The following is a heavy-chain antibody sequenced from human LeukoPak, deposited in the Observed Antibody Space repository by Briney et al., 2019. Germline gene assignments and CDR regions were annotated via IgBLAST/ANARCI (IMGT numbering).Heavy chain of an antibody. Sequence: PGGSLRLSCAASGFTFSSYAVHWVRQAPGKGLEWVAVISYDGSNKYYADSVKGRFTISRDNSKNTLYLQMNSLRAEDTAVYYCARGAAAGTHFDYWGQGTLVTVSS. CDR3: ARGAAAGTHFDY. CDR2: ISYDGSNK. V-gene: IGHV3-30*04. D-gene: IGHD6-13*01. J-gene: IGHJ4*02. CDR1: GFTFSSYA.